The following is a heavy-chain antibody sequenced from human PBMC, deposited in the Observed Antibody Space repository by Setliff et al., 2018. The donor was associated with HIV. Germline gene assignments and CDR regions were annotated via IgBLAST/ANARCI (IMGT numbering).Heavy chain of an antibody. CDR3: ATDLHWAFDY. CDR1: GFTFRDYS. Sequence: GGSLRLSCTASGFTFRDYSMNWVRQAPGKGLEWVSYLGKSNSRMTYAGSVKGRFTISGDNAKNTLYLQMNSLTSEDAAVYYCATDLHWAFDYWGQGSLVTVSS. J-gene: IGHJ4*02. CDR2: LGKSNSRM. D-gene: IGHD7-27*01. V-gene: IGHV3-48*01.